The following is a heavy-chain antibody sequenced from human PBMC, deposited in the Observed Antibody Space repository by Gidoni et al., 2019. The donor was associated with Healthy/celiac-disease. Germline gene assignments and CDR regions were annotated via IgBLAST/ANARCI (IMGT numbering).Heavy chain of an antibody. D-gene: IGHD1-26*01. CDR3: TRDWRTGLGATPLPPVDY. V-gene: IGHV3-49*05. CDR1: GFTFGDYA. J-gene: IGHJ4*02. Sequence: EVQLVDSGGGLVKPGRCLRLSCTASGFTFGDYAMRWFRQAPGKVLEWGGFSGSKAYGGTTEYAASVKGRFTISRDDSKSIAYLQMNSLKTEDTAVYYCTRDWRTGLGATPLPPVDYWGQGTLVTVSS. CDR2: SGSKAYGGTT.